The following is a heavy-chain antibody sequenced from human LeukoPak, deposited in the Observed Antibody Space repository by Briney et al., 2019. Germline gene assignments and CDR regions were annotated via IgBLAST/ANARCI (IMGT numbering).Heavy chain of an antibody. J-gene: IGHJ4*02. CDR1: EFSFSSYA. CDR2: ISGSGGST. V-gene: IGHV3-23*01. CDR3: AKSHCSGGSCDQGNYFDY. Sequence: PGGSLRLSCAVSEFSFSSYAMSWVRQAPGKGLERVSAISGSGGSTYYADSVKGRFSISRDKSKNTLYLQMNSLRVEDTAVYYCAKSHCSGGSCDQGNYFDYWGQGTLVTVSS. D-gene: IGHD2-15*01.